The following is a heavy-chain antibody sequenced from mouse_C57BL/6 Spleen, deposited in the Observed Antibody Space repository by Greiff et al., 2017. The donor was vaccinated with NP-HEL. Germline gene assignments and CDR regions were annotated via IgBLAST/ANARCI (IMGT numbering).Heavy chain of an antibody. V-gene: IGHV5-6*02. J-gene: IGHJ2*01. D-gene: IGHD3-3*01. CDR3: ARRGAVYFDY. Sequence: EVMLVESGGDLVKPGGSLKLSCAASGFTFSSYGMSWVRQTPDKRLEWVATISSGGSYTYYPDSVKGRFTISRDNAKNTLYLQMSSLKSEDTAMYYCARRGAVYFDYWGQGTTLTVSS. CDR2: ISSGGSYT. CDR1: GFTFSSYG.